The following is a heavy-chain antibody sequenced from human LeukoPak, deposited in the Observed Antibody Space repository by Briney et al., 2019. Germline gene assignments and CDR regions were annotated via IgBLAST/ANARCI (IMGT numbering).Heavy chain of an antibody. D-gene: IGHD3-22*01. Sequence: GGSLRLSCAASGFTFSTHWMHWVRQVPGRGPVWVSRADGGGSSTSYADSVKGRFSISRDNAKSTLYLQMDGLRAEDTAVYYCARGPGSSGGAYVGDYWGHGTLVTVSS. CDR2: ADGGGSST. V-gene: IGHV3-74*01. CDR1: GFTFSTHW. CDR3: ARGPGSSGGAYVGDY. J-gene: IGHJ4*01.